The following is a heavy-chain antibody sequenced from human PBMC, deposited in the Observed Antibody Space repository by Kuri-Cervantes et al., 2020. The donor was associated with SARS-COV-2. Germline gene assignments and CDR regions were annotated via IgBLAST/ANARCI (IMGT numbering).Heavy chain of an antibody. CDR2: FDPEDGET. CDR1: GDTFSSYA. D-gene: IGHD3-3*01. Sequence: ASVKVSCKASGDTFSSYAISWVRQAPGQGLEWMGGFDPEDGETIYAQKFQGRVTMTEDTSTDTAYMELSSLRSEDTAVYYCATVRGGGAYYDFWSGYHNGAPFDYWGQGTLVTVSS. V-gene: IGHV1-24*01. J-gene: IGHJ4*02. CDR3: ATVRGGGAYYDFWSGYHNGAPFDY.